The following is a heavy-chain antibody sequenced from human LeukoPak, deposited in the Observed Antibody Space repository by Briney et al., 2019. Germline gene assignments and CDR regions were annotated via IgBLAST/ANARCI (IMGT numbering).Heavy chain of an antibody. CDR2: MNPNSGNT. V-gene: IGHV1-8*01. D-gene: IGHD6-13*01. CDR3: ARGAAAGTGGDY. J-gene: IGHJ4*02. Sequence: ASVKVSCKASGYTFTSYDINWVRQATGQGLVWMGWMNPNSGNTGYAQKFQGRVTMTRNTSISTAYMELSSLRSEDTAVYYCARGAAAGTGGDYWGQGTLVTVSS. CDR1: GYTFTSYD.